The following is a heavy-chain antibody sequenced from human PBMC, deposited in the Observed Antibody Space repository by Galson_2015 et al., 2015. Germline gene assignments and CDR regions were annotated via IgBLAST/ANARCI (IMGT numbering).Heavy chain of an antibody. CDR1: GFTFSSYS. V-gene: IGHV3-21*01. CDR2: ISSSSSYI. Sequence: SLRLSCAASGFTFSSYSMNWVRQAPGKGLEWVSSISSSSSYIYYADSVKGRFTISRDNAKNSLYLQMNSLRAEDTAVYYCARDLGTVTTLDAFDIWGQGTMVTVSS. J-gene: IGHJ3*02. D-gene: IGHD4-17*01. CDR3: ARDLGTVTTLDAFDI.